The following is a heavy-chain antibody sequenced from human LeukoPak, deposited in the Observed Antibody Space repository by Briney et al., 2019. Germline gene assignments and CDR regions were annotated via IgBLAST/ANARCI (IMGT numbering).Heavy chain of an antibody. V-gene: IGHV4-30-4*02. CDR1: GGSISSGDYY. J-gene: IGHJ4*02. CDR3: ARGSWSSSIDY. D-gene: IGHD6-6*01. CDR2: IYYSGST. Sequence: SETLSLTCTVSGGSISSGDYYWIWIRQPPGKGPEWIGYIYYSGSTYYNPSLKSRDTISGDTSKNQFSLKVNSVTAADTAVYYCARGSWSSSIDYWGQGTLVTVSS.